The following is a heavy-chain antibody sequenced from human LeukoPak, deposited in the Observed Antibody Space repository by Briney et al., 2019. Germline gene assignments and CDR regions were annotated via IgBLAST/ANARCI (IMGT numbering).Heavy chain of an antibody. V-gene: IGHV4-34*01. CDR2: INHSGST. CDR1: GGSFSGYY. D-gene: IGHD3-16*02. CDR3: ARDLPPEGYPYYYYGMDV. J-gene: IGHJ6*02. Sequence: SETLSLTCAVYGGSFSGYYWSWIRQPPGKGLEWIGEINHSGSTNYNPSLKSRVTISVDTSKNQFSLKLSSVTAADTAVYYCARDLPPEGYPYYYYGMDVWGQGTTVTVSS.